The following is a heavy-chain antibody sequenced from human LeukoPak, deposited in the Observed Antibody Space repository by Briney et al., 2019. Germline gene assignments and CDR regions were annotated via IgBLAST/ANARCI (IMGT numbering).Heavy chain of an antibody. CDR3: ARDYSTYYYGSSRGRYFDY. J-gene: IGHJ4*02. CDR1: GFTFSSYS. D-gene: IGHD3-10*01. V-gene: IGHV3-21*01. Sequence: SGGSLRLXCAASGFTFSSYSMSWVRQAPGKGLESVSSISSSSSYIYYADSVKGRFTISRDNAKNSLYLQMNSLRAEDTAVYYCARDYSTYYYGSSRGRYFDYRGQGTLVTVSS. CDR2: ISSSSSYI.